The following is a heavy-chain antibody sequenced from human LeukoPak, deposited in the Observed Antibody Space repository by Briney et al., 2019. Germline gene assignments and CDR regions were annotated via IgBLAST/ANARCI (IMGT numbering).Heavy chain of an antibody. CDR2: ISTNGSTT. D-gene: IGHD2-21*01. J-gene: IGHJ4*02. V-gene: IGHV3-48*03. CDR1: GFTFSDYE. CDR3: AKGDLHVFDY. Sequence: GGSLRLSCAASGFTFSDYEINWVRQAPGKGLEWVSCISTNGSTTYYADSVKGRFTISRDNAKNSLFLQMNTLTAAEAAVYCCAKGDLHVFDYWGQGTPVTVSS.